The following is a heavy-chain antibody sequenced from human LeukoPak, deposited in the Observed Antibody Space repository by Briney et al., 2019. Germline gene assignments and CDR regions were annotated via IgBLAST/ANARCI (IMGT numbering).Heavy chain of an antibody. V-gene: IGHV1-18*01. D-gene: IGHD6-13*01. J-gene: IGHJ6*02. Sequence: ASVKVSCKASGYTFTSYGISWVRQAPGQGLEWMGWISAYNGNTNYAQKLQGRVTMTTDTSTSTAYMELRSLRSDDTAVYYCARDMEIAGYYYYYYGMDVWGQGTTVTVSS. CDR1: GYTFTSYG. CDR2: ISAYNGNT. CDR3: ARDMEIAGYYYYYYGMDV.